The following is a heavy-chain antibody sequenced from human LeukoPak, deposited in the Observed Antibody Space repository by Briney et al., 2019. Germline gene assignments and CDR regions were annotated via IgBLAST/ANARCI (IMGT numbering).Heavy chain of an antibody. CDR3: AKWGCSGSDCYPFDY. J-gene: IGHJ4*02. CDR1: GFTLNTYA. Sequence: GGSLRLSCAASGFTLNTYAMSWVRQAPGKGLEWVSAISGSGGSTYYADSVKGRFTISRDNSKNTPYLQMNSLRAEDTAVYYCAKWGCSGSDCYPFDYWGQGTLVTVSS. D-gene: IGHD2-21*02. V-gene: IGHV3-23*01. CDR2: ISGSGGST.